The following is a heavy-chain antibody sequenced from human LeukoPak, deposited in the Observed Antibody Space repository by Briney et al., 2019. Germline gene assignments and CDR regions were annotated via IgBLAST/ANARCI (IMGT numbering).Heavy chain of an antibody. CDR3: ARGSTYYDSSGQVPFDY. CDR1: GFTFSTYS. D-gene: IGHD3-22*01. V-gene: IGHV3-48*01. CDR2: ISSSSSTI. J-gene: IGHJ4*02. Sequence: GGSLRLSCAASGFTFSTYSMNWVRQAPGKGLEWVSYISSSSSTIYYADSVKGRFTISRDNAKNSLYLQVNSLRAEDTAVYYCARGSTYYDSSGQVPFDYWGQGTLVTVSS.